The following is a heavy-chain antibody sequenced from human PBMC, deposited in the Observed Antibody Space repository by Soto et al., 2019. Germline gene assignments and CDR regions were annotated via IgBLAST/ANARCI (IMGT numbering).Heavy chain of an antibody. Sequence: QVQLQESGPGLVRPSQTLSLTCTVSVGSISSDHYHWSWIRQTPGKGLEWIGYIHYSGSVYYNPSLQSRVTMSVDTSKNLFPLKLSSVTAADTAVYFCVREDDGGDRDYYGLDVWGQGTTVTVSS. CDR1: VGSISSDHYH. D-gene: IGHD4-17*01. CDR2: IHYSGSV. CDR3: VREDDGGDRDYYGLDV. V-gene: IGHV4-30-4*01. J-gene: IGHJ6*02.